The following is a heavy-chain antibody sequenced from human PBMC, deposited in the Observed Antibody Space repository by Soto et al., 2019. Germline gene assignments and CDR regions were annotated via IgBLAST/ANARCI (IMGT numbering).Heavy chain of an antibody. D-gene: IGHD1-26*01. J-gene: IGHJ4*02. V-gene: IGHV4-39*01. CDR3: AGSPRGSYFDY. CDR2: IYYSGST. CDR1: GGSISSSSYY. Sequence: QLQLQESGPGLVKPSETLSLTCTVSGGSISSSSYYWGWIRQPPGKGLEWIGRIYYSGSTYYTPSLKSRVTISVDTSKNQCSLKLSSVTAADTAVYYCAGSPRGSYFDYWGQGTLVTVSS.